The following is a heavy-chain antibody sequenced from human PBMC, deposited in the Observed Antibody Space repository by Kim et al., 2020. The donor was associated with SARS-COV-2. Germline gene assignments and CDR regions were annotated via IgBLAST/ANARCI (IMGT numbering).Heavy chain of an antibody. J-gene: IGHJ6*02. Sequence: GGSLRLSCAASGFTFSSYGMHWVRQAPGKGLEWVAVISYDGSHKYYADSVKGRFTISRDNSKNTLYLQMNSRRAEDTAVYYCAKDGRSSSWDWDPDYYYYGMDVWGQGTTVTVSS. V-gene: IGHV3-30*18. CDR1: GFTFSSYG. CDR2: ISYDGSHK. CDR3: AKDGRSSSWDWDPDYYYYGMDV. D-gene: IGHD6-13*01.